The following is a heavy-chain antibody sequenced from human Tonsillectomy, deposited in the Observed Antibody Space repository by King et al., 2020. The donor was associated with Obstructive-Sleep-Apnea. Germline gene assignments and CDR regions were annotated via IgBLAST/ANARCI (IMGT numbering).Heavy chain of an antibody. CDR3: AKEYYVWGSYRANFDY. CDR2: ISWNSGSI. D-gene: IGHD3-16*02. Sequence: VQLVESGGGLVQPGRSLRLSCAASGFTFDDYVMYWVRQAPGKGLEWVSGISWNSGSIGYVDSVEGRFTISRDNAKNSLYLQMKSLRAEDTALYYCAKEYYVWGSYRANFDYWGQGTLVTVSS. V-gene: IGHV3-9*01. CDR1: GFTFDDYV. J-gene: IGHJ4*02.